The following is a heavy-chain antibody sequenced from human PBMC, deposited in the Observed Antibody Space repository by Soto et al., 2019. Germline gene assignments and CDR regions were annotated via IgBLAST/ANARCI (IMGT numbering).Heavy chain of an antibody. J-gene: IGHJ4*02. CDR1: GFTFSSYA. CDR2: ISGSGGST. CDR3: ARDQAMIVVVITHFDC. D-gene: IGHD3-22*01. V-gene: IGHV3-23*01. Sequence: PGGSLRLSCAASGFTFSSYAMSWVRQAPGKGLEWVSAISGSGGSTYYADSVKGRFTISRDNSKNTLYLQMNSLRAEDTAVCYCARDQAMIVVVITHFDCWGQGTLVTVSS.